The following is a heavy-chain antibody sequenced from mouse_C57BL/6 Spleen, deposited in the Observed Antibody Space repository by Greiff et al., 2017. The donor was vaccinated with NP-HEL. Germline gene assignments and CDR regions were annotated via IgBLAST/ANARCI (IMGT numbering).Heavy chain of an antibody. CDR2: IYPGDGDT. D-gene: IGHD2-3*01. V-gene: IGHV1-80*01. CDR1: GYAFSSYW. J-gene: IGHJ1*03. CDR3: AGFYDGYYPPYFDV. Sequence: VQLQQSGAELVKPGASVKISCKASGYAFSSYWMNWVKQRPGKGLEWIGQIYPGDGDTNYNGKFKGKATLTADKSSSTAYMQLSSLTSEDSAVYFCAGFYDGYYPPYFDVWGTGTTVTVSS.